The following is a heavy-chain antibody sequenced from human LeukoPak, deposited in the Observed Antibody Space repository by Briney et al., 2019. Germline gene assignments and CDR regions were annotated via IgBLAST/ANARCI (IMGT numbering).Heavy chain of an antibody. Sequence: PSQTLSLTCTVSGGSISSGGYYWSWIRQPPGKGLEWIGYIYHSGSTYYNPSLKSRVTISVDRSKNQFSLKLSSVTAADTAVYYCARVVVDTAMITDYYYYGMDVWGQGTTVTVSS. CDR3: ARVVVDTAMITDYYYYGMDV. CDR2: IYHSGST. D-gene: IGHD5-18*01. V-gene: IGHV4-30-2*01. CDR1: GGSISSGGYY. J-gene: IGHJ6*02.